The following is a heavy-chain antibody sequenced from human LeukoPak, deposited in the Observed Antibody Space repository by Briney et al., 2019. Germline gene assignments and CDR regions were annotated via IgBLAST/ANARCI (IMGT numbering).Heavy chain of an antibody. Sequence: GGSLRLSCAASGFTFSSYAMSWVRQAPGKGLEWVSAISGSGGSVYYADSVKGRFTIPRENSKNTLYLQMNSLRAENTVVYYSAKQVTAYFDYGGQGNLVTVSS. CDR1: GFTFSSYA. CDR3: AKQVTAYFDY. D-gene: IGHD2-21*02. CDR2: ISGSGGSV. V-gene: IGHV3-23*01. J-gene: IGHJ4*02.